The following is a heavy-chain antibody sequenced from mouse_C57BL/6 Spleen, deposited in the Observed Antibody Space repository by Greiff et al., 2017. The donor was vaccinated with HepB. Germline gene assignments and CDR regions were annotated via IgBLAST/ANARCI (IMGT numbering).Heavy chain of an antibody. CDR1: GYTFTSYW. Sequence: QVQLQQSGAELVKPGASVKLSCKASGYTFTSYWMHWVKQRPGQGLEWIGMIHPNSGSTNYNEKFKSKATLTVDKSSSTAYMQLSSLTSEDSAVYYCARRYGSSYFFDYWGQGTTLTVSS. V-gene: IGHV1-64*01. J-gene: IGHJ2*01. D-gene: IGHD1-1*01. CDR3: ARRYGSSYFFDY. CDR2: IHPNSGST.